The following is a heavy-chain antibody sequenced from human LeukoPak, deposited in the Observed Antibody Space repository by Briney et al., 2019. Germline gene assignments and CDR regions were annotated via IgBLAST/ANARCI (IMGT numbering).Heavy chain of an antibody. Sequence: GASVKVSCKASGYTFTSYGISWARPAPGQGLEWMGWISAYNGNTNYAQKLQGRVTMTTDTSTSTAYMELRSLRSDDTVVYCCAREPTYYYDSSGYPPTETYFDYWGQGTLVTVSS. CDR1: GYTFTSYG. D-gene: IGHD3-22*01. CDR2: ISAYNGNT. V-gene: IGHV1-18*01. CDR3: AREPTYYYDSSGYPPTETYFDY. J-gene: IGHJ4*02.